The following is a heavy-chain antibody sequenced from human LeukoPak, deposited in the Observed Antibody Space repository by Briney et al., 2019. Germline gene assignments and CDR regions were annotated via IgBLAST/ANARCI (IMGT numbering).Heavy chain of an antibody. V-gene: IGHV4-4*07. CDR3: ARGHYDSSGYPVPDY. J-gene: IGHJ4*02. CDR1: GGSISSYY. Sequence: PSETLSLTCTVSGGSISSYYWSWIRQPAGKGLEWIGRVYTSGSTNYNPSLKSRVTMSVDTSKNQFSLKLSSVTAADTAVYYCARGHYDSSGYPVPDYWGQGTLVTVSS. CDR2: VYTSGST. D-gene: IGHD3-22*01.